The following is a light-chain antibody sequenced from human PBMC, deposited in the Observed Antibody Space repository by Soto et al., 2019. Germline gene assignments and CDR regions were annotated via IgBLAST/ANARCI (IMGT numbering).Light chain of an antibody. V-gene: IGLV1-44*01. CDR2: SND. CDR3: ASWDESPSAFV. Sequence: QSVLTQPPSASGSPGQRVTVSCSGRGSNIGNNPVNWFQQLPGTAPKLLIYSNDQRPSGVPDRFSGSRSGTSASLAIGGLQSEDEADYYCASWDESPSAFVFGTGTKVTVL. CDR1: GSNIGNNP. J-gene: IGLJ1*01.